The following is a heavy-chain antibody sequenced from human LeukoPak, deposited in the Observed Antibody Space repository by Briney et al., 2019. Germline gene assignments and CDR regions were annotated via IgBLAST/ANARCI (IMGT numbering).Heavy chain of an antibody. Sequence: ASVKVSCKASGYTFTSYGISWVRQAPGQGLEWMGWISAYNGNTNYAQKFQGRVTMTRDTSISTAYMELSRLTSDDTAVYYCARDKGHCSSSSCYLNWLDPWGQGTLVTVSS. CDR3: ARDKGHCSSSSCYLNWLDP. CDR1: GYTFTSYG. J-gene: IGHJ5*02. D-gene: IGHD2-2*01. CDR2: ISAYNGNT. V-gene: IGHV1-18*01.